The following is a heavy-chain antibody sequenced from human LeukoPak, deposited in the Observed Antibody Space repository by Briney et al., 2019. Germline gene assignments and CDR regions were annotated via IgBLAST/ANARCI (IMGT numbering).Heavy chain of an antibody. CDR1: GFSLGTRGMR. V-gene: IGHV2-70*04. D-gene: IGHD6-13*01. CDR2: IDWDDDK. Sequence: SGPALVKPTQTLTLTFTFSGFSLGTRGMRVSWVRHPPGKALEWLARIDWDDDKFYSTSLKTRLTISKDTSKNQVVLTMTNMDTVDTATSSWARSIAAARRMDYSSYMDVWGKGTTVTVSS. CDR3: ARSIAAARRMDYSSYMDV. J-gene: IGHJ6*03.